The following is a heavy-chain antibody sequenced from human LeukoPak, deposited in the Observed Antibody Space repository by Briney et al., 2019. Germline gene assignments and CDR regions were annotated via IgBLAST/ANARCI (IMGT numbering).Heavy chain of an antibody. J-gene: IGHJ4*02. Sequence: PGGSLRLSCAASGFTFSSYAMSWVRQAPGKGLEWVSSISGSSSYIYYADSVKGRFTISRDNAKNSLYLQMSSLRAEDTAVYYCARSWFGVDYWGQGTLVTVSS. CDR3: ARSWFGVDY. CDR1: GFTFSSYA. D-gene: IGHD3-10*01. V-gene: IGHV3-21*01. CDR2: ISGSSSYI.